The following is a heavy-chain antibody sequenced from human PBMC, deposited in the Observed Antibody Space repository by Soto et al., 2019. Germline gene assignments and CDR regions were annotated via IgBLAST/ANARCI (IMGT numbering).Heavy chain of an antibody. Sequence: TVSGGAVSSGTYYWSWIRQPPGEGLEWIGHIYFTGSTNYNPSLKSRVTMSLDTSRNQFSLKLSSVTAADTAVYYCTRGPPRVQWFDPWGLGTLVTVSS. CDR2: IYFTGST. CDR3: TRGPPRVQWFDP. V-gene: IGHV4-61*01. CDR1: GGAVSSGTYY. J-gene: IGHJ5*02.